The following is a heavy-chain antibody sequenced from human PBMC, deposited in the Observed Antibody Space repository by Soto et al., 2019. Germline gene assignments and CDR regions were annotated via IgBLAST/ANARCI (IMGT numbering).Heavy chain of an antibody. V-gene: IGHV4-31*03. Sequence: QVQLQESGPGLVKPSQTLSLTCTVSGGSISSGGYHWSWIRQHPGKGLEWIGYIYYSGSTYYNPPLKSXXTISVETSKNQFSLKLSSVTAADTAVYYCARGVQHWGQGTLVTVSS. CDR1: GGSISSGGYH. CDR2: IYYSGST. J-gene: IGHJ1*01. CDR3: ARGVQH.